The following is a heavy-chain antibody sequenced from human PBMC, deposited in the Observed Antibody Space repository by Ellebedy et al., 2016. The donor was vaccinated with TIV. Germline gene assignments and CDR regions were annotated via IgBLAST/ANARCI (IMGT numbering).Heavy chain of an antibody. D-gene: IGHD6-19*01. V-gene: IGHV3-7*01. CDR3: ARDQWLGRAYYFDY. CDR1: GFTFSNYW. Sequence: GESLKISCEASGFTFSNYWMTWVRQAPGKGLEWVANVKQDGSEENYVDSVKGRFTISRDNAKNSLYLQMNSLRAEDTAVYYCARDQWLGRAYYFDYWGQGTLLTVSS. J-gene: IGHJ4*02. CDR2: VKQDGSEE.